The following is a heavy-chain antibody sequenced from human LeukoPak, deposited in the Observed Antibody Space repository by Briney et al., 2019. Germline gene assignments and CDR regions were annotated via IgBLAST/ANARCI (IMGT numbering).Heavy chain of an antibody. J-gene: IGHJ6*02. CDR3: ARASGSGYGYYYYGMDV. CDR1: GGSISSSSYY. Sequence: SETPSLTCTVSGGSISSSSYYWGWIRQPPGKGLEWIGSIYYSGSTYYNPSLKSRVTISVDTSKNQFSLKLSSVTAADTAVYYCARASGSGYGYYYYGMDVWGQGTTVTVSS. V-gene: IGHV4-39*07. CDR2: IYYSGST. D-gene: IGHD5-12*01.